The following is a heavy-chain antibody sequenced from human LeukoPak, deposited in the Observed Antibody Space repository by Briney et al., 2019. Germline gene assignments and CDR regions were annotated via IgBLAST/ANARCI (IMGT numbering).Heavy chain of an antibody. V-gene: IGHV4-61*08. CDR3: ARVAAVAGTGTNPHYYFDY. Sequence: PSQTLSLTCAVSGGSISSGGCSWTWIRQPPGKGLEWIGYIYYSGSTNYNPSLKSRVTISVDTSKNQFSLKLSSVTAADTAVYYCARVAAVAGTGTNPHYYFDYWGQGTLVTVSS. CDR2: IYYSGST. J-gene: IGHJ4*02. CDR1: GGSISSGGCS. D-gene: IGHD6-19*01.